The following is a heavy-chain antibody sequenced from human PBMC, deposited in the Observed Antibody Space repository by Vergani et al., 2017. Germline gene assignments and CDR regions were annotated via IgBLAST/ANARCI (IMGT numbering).Heavy chain of an antibody. CDR1: GGTFSSYA. J-gene: IGHJ3*02. V-gene: IGHV1-69*06. D-gene: IGHD3/OR15-3a*01. CDR2: IIPIFGTA. CDR3: AQGGPKWTGYSGDAFDI. Sequence: QVQLVQSGAEGKKPGSPVKVSCKASGGTFSSYATSWVRQAPGQGLEWMGGIIPIFGTANNAQKFQGRVTITADKPTSTAYMELSSLRTEDTAVYYFAQGGPKWTGYSGDAFDIWGQGTMVTVSS.